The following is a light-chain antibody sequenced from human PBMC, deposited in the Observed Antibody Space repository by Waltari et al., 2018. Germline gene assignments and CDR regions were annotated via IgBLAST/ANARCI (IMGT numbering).Light chain of an antibody. CDR1: QSVTTD. CDR2: DAS. Sequence: EVVLTQSPATLSLSPGDRATLSCLASQSVTTDLAWYQQRRGQAPRLLIYDASARATGIPARFSGSGSGTDFTLTISGLEPEDFAVYYCHQRSNWPLTFGPGTKVDFK. J-gene: IGKJ3*01. V-gene: IGKV3-11*01. CDR3: HQRSNWPLT.